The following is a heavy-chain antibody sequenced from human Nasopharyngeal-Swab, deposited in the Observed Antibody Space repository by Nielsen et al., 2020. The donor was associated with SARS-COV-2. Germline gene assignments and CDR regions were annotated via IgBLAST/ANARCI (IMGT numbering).Heavy chain of an antibody. CDR2: INHSGST. V-gene: IGHV4-34*01. CDR3: ARLAIAARRGSGDY. D-gene: IGHD6-6*01. Sequence: GSLRLSCALYGGSFSGYYWSWIRQPPGKGLEWIGEINHSGSTNYNPSLKSRVTISVDTSKNQFSLKLSSVTAADTAVYYCARLAIAARRGSGDYWGQGTLVTVSS. J-gene: IGHJ4*02. CDR1: GGSFSGYY.